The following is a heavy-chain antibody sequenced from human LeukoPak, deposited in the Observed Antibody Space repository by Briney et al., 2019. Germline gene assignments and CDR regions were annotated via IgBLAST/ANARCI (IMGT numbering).Heavy chain of an antibody. CDR2: IYYSGST. Sequence: SETLSLTCTVSGVSISSYYRSWIRQPPGKGLEWIGYIYYSGSTNYNPSLKSRVTISVDTSKNQFSLKLSSVTAADTAVYYCASGGNLWSGYYGWFDPWGQGTLVTVSS. CDR1: GVSISSYY. D-gene: IGHD3-3*01. J-gene: IGHJ5*02. CDR3: ASGGNLWSGYYGWFDP. V-gene: IGHV4-59*01.